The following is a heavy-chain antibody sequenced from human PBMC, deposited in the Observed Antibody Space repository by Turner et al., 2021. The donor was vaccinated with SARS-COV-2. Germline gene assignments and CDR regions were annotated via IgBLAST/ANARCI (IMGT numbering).Heavy chain of an antibody. CDR3: AKQLGLYSNPMYYFDY. Sequence: QVQLVESGGGVVQPGRSLRLSCAASGFTFSSSGMHGVRQAPGKGLEWWAVISYDGNNKYYADSVKGRFTISRDNSKNTLYLQMNSLRAEDTAVYYCAKQLGLYSNPMYYFDYWGQGTLVTVSS. D-gene: IGHD4-4*01. V-gene: IGHV3-30*18. J-gene: IGHJ4*02. CDR1: GFTFSSSG. CDR2: ISYDGNNK.